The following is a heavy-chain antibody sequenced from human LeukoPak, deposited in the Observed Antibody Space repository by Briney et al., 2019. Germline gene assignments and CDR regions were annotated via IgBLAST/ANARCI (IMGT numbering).Heavy chain of an antibody. CDR3: AKSGATGHYFDY. CDR2: ISGSGGST. D-gene: IGHD1-1*01. CDR1: GFTFSSSV. Sequence: PGGSLRLSCVASGFTFSSSVMSWVRQAPGKGLEWVSLISGSGGSTYYADSVKGRFTISRDNSKNTLYLQMNSLSAEDTAVYYCAKSGATGHYFDYWGQGTLVTVSS. J-gene: IGHJ4*02. V-gene: IGHV3-23*01.